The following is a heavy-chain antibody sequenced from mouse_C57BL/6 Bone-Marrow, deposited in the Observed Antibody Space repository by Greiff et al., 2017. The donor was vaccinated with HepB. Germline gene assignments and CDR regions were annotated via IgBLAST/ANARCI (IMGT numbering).Heavy chain of an antibody. J-gene: IGHJ4*01. CDR1: GYTFTNYW. CDR3: ARWGSSYGGAMDY. V-gene: IGHV1-63*01. CDR2: IYPGGGYT. D-gene: IGHD1-1*01. Sequence: QVQLQQSGAELVRPGTSVKMSCKASGYTFTNYWIGWAKQRPGHGLEWIGDIYPGGGYTNYNEKFKGKATLTADKSSSTAYMQFSSLTSEDSAIYYGARWGSSYGGAMDYWGQGTSVTVSS.